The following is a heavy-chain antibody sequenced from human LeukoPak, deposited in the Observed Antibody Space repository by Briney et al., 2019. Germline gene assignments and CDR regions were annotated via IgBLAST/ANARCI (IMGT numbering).Heavy chain of an antibody. Sequence: GGSLRLSCAASGFTFSNYWMHWVRQAPGKGLVWVSRINSDGINTSYADSVKGRFTISRDNAKNTLNLQMNSLRAEDTALYYCAKKERGYFDYWGQGTLVTVSS. J-gene: IGHJ4*02. V-gene: IGHV3-74*01. D-gene: IGHD3-16*01. CDR2: INSDGINT. CDR3: AKKERGYFDY. CDR1: GFTFSNYW.